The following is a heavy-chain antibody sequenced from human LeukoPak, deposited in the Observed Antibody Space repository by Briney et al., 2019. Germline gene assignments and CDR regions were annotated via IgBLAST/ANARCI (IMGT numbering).Heavy chain of an antibody. J-gene: IGHJ4*02. D-gene: IGHD2-15*01. Sequence: SETLSRTCTVSGGSISSYYWSWIRQPPGKGLEWIGYIYYSGSTNYNPSLKSRVTISVDTSKNQFSLKLSSVTAADTAVYYCARVRIGFDYWGQGTLVTVSS. CDR1: GGSISSYY. CDR2: IYYSGST. V-gene: IGHV4-59*01. CDR3: ARVRIGFDY.